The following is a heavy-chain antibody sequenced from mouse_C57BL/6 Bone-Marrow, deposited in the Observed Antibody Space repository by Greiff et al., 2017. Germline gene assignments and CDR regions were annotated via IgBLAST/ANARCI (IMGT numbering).Heavy chain of an antibody. V-gene: IGHV5-15*01. Sequence: EVQLQQSGGGLVQPGGSLKLSCAASGFTFSDYGMAWVRQAPRKGPEWVAFIRNFAYSIYYADTVTGRFTISRENAKNTMYLEMSSLRSEDTAMYYCARVGYYGSSYGNFDVWGKGTTVTVSS. CDR3: ARVGYYGSSYGNFDV. D-gene: IGHD1-1*01. CDR2: IRNFAYSI. CDR1: GFTFSDYG. J-gene: IGHJ1*03.